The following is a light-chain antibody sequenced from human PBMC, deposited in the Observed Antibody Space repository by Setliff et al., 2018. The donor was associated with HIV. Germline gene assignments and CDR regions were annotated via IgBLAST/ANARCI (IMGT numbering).Light chain of an antibody. CDR2: YDH. CDR1: NSGRIS. J-gene: IGLJ2*01. V-gene: IGLV3-21*01. Sequence: SYELTQPPPLSVAPGKTASITCGASNSGRISVHWYQQRPGRAPVLVIYYDHDRPSGITERFVGSNSGNTATLPINRVEAGDEADSYWQLWDSTNDHLIFGGGTKVTVL. CDR3: QLWDSTNDHLI.